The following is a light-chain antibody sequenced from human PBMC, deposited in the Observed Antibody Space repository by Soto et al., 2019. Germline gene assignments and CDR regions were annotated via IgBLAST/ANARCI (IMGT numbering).Light chain of an antibody. CDR2: AAS. V-gene: IGKV1-39*01. J-gene: IGKJ5*01. Sequence: DIQMTHSPSSLSGSLGDGVAITCRASQSISSYLNWYQQKPGKAPKLLIYAASSLQSGVPSRFSGSGSGTDFTLTISSLQPEDFATYYCQQSYSTLITFGQGTRLEIK. CDR1: QSISSY. CDR3: QQSYSTLIT.